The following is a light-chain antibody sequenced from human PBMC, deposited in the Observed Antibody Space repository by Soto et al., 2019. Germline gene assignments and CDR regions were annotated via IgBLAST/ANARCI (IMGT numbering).Light chain of an antibody. J-gene: IGLJ2*01. V-gene: IGLV2-14*01. CDR1: SSDVGGYNY. CDR3: SSYTSSSTVV. Sequence: QSALTQPASVSGSPGQSITSSCTGTSSDVGGYNYVSWYQQYLGKAPKLMIYDVSNRPSGVSNRFSGSKSANTASLTISGLQAEDEADYYCSSYTSSSTVVFGGGTKLTVL. CDR2: DVS.